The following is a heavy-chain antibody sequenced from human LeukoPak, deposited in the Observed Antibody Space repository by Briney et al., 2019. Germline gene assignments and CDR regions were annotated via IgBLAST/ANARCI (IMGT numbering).Heavy chain of an antibody. D-gene: IGHD2-8*01. J-gene: IGHJ3*02. CDR1: GGSISSYY. CDR2: IYYSGST. Sequence: SETLSLTCTVSGGSISSYYWSWIRQPPGKGLEWIGSIYYSGSTYYNTSLKSRVTISVDTSKNQFSLKLSSVTAADTAVYYCARKGYIVLMVYAMHAFDIWGQGTMVTVSS. V-gene: IGHV4-59*04. CDR3: ARKGYIVLMVYAMHAFDI.